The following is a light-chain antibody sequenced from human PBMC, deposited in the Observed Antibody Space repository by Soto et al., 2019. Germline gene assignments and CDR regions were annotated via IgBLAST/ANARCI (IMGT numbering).Light chain of an antibody. V-gene: IGLV1-47*01. CDR1: SSNIGSNF. J-gene: IGLJ1*01. Sequence: QSVLTQPPSVAGTPGQGVTISSSGSSSNIGSNFVYWYQQLPGTAPKLLLYRNNQRPSGVPDRFSGSKSATSASLAISGLRSEDEADYYCAAWDDSLSGFYVFGTGTKVT. CDR3: AAWDDSLSGFYV. CDR2: RNN.